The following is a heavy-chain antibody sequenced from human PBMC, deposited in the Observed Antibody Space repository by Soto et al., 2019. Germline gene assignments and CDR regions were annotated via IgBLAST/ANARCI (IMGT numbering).Heavy chain of an antibody. V-gene: IGHV1-69*13. CDR1: GGTFSSYA. J-gene: IGHJ6*02. CDR2: IIPIFGTA. Sequence: SVKVSCKASGGTFSSYAISWVRQAPGQGLEWMGGIIPIFGTANYAQKFQGRVTITADESTSTAYMELSSLRSEDTAVYYCARSQSPWGYGDYVGYYYYGMDVWGQGTTVTVSS. CDR3: ARSQSPWGYGDYVGYYYYGMDV. D-gene: IGHD4-17*01.